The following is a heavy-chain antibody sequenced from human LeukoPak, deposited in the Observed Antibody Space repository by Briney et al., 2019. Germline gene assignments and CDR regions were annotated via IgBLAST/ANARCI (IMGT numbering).Heavy chain of an antibody. D-gene: IGHD2-21*02. Sequence: PGGSLRLSCAASGFTFSDYYMNWIRLAPGKGLEWISYISSGGSIIHYADSVKGRFTISRDNAKNSLYLQMNSLRAEDTAVYYCARDLLGVTTRNWFDPWGQGTLVTVSS. CDR3: ARDLLGVTTRNWFDP. V-gene: IGHV3-11*01. J-gene: IGHJ5*02. CDR1: GFTFSDYY. CDR2: ISSGGSII.